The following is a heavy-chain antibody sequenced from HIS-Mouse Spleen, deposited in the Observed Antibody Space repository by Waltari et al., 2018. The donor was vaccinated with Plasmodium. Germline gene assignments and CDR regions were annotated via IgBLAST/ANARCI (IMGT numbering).Heavy chain of an antibody. V-gene: IGHV4-39*01. J-gene: IGHJ4*02. CDR2: IYYSGST. D-gene: IGHD1-26*01. Sequence: QLQLQESGPGLVKPSETLSLTCTVPGGSIRSSSYYWGWIRQPPGKGLEWIGSIYYSGSTYYNPSLNSRVTISVDTSKNQFSLKLSSVTAADTAVYYCARRGGSYYYFDYWGQGTLVTVSS. CDR1: GGSIRSSSYY. CDR3: ARRGGSYYYFDY.